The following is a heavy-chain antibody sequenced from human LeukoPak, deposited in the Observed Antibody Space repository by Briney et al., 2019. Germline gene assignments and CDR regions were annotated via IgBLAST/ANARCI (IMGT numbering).Heavy chain of an antibody. CDR2: IKQDGREK. D-gene: IGHD2-8*01. CDR1: VFTFSIYC. J-gene: IGHJ4*02. CDR3: ARESRYCTNGVCYNGVYFDY. Sequence: GVPLRLSCAPCVFTFSIYCMRGVRQSPGEGLEGVTNIKQDGREKYYADSVKGRFTISRDNSKNTLYLQMNSLRAEDTAVYYCARESRYCTNGVCYNGVYFDYWGQGTLVTVSS. V-gene: IGHV3-7*01.